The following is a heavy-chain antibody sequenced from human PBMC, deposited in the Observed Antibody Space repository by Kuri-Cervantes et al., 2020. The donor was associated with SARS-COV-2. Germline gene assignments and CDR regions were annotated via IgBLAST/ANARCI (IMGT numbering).Heavy chain of an antibody. Sequence: GGSLRLSCAASGFSFSDYDMHWVRQAPGKGLEWVAFISNDAKHKKCMVSGKGRFTISRDNTQNTLLLQMTSLRSEDTAIYYCAKDHFGVPDFWGQGTLVTVSS. CDR3: AKDHFGVPDF. D-gene: IGHD2-21*01. CDR1: GFSFSDYD. CDR2: ISNDAKHK. J-gene: IGHJ4*02. V-gene: IGHV3-30*02.